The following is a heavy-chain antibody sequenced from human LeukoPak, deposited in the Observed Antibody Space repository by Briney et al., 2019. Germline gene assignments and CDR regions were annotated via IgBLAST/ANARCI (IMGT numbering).Heavy chain of an antibody. J-gene: IGHJ4*02. Sequence: PSETLSLTCTVSGGSISSSSYYWGWIRQPPGKGLEWIGSIYYSGSTYYNPSLKSRVTISVDTSKSQFSLKLSSVTAADTAVYYCATRSGSYYPFDYWGQGTLVTVSS. V-gene: IGHV4-39*01. CDR2: IYYSGST. CDR1: GGSISSSSYY. D-gene: IGHD1-26*01. CDR3: ATRSGSYYPFDY.